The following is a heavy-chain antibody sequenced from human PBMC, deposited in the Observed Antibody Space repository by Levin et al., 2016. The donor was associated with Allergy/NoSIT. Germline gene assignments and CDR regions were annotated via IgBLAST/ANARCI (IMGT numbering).Heavy chain of an antibody. CDR2: IYYSGST. D-gene: IGHD6-6*01. Sequence: WIRQPPGKGLEWIGSIYYSGSTYYNPSLKSRVTISVDTSKNQFSLKLSSVTAADTAVYYCARTYSSSSYYYYYYMDVWGKGTTVTVSS. V-gene: IGHV4-39*01. CDR3: ARTYSSSSYYYYYYMDV. J-gene: IGHJ6*03.